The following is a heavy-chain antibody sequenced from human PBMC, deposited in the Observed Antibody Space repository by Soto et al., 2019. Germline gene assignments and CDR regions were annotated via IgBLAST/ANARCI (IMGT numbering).Heavy chain of an antibody. CDR3: ASSTGTTGYGMDV. Sequence: GGSLRLSCAASGFTFSSYAMHWVRQAPGKGLEWVAVISYDGSNKYYADSVKGRFTISRDNSKNTLYLQMNGLRAEDTAVYYCASSTGTTGYGMDVWGQGTTVTVSS. CDR2: ISYDGSNK. V-gene: IGHV3-30-3*01. J-gene: IGHJ6*02. CDR1: GFTFSSYA. D-gene: IGHD1-1*01.